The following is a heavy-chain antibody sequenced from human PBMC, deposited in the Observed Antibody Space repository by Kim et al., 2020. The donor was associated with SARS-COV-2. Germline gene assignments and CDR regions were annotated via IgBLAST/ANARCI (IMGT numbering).Heavy chain of an antibody. Sequence: GSLRLSCAASGFTLSSYWMSWVRQAPGKGLEWVANIKQDGREKYYVDSVKGRFTISRDNAKNSLYLQMNSLRAEDTAVYFCARGELELSDYYYGMDVWG. CDR3: ARGELELSDYYYGMDV. J-gene: IGHJ6*01. V-gene: IGHV3-7*01. D-gene: IGHD1-7*01. CDR2: IKQDGREK. CDR1: GFTLSSYW.